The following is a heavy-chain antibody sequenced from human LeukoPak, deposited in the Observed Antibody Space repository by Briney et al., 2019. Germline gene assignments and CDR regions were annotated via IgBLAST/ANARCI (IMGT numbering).Heavy chain of an antibody. V-gene: IGHV3-23*01. CDR1: GFIFSTYS. J-gene: IGHJ4*02. CDR2: ISGGGGST. CDR3: AKDKVPDSRWNFDV. Sequence: PGGSLRLSCAASGFIFSTYSMDWVRQAPGKGLEWVSAISGGGGSTFYTDSVKGRFTISRDNSKNTLYLQLNSLRAEDTALYYCAKDKVPDSRWNFDVWGQGTLVTVSS. D-gene: IGHD6-19*01.